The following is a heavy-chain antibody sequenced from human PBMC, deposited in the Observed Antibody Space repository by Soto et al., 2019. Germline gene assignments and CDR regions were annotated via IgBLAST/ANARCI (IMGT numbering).Heavy chain of an antibody. V-gene: IGHV1-69*06. CDR1: GGTFSSYA. Sequence: SVKVSCKASGGTFSSYAISWVRQAPGQGLEWMGGIIPIFGTANYAQKFQGRVTITADKSTSTAYMGLSSLRSEDTAVYYCARDSSYCSSTSCKDVWGQGTTVTVSS. CDR3: ARDSSYCSSTSCKDV. D-gene: IGHD2-2*01. CDR2: IIPIFGTA. J-gene: IGHJ6*02.